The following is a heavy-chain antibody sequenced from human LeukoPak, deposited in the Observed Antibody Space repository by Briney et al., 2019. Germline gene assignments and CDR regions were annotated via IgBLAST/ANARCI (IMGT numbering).Heavy chain of an antibody. D-gene: IGHD2-2*01. J-gene: IGHJ4*02. V-gene: IGHV3-7*03. CDR3: ARLRLVTAATGGFDN. CDR1: GFTFSHYW. Sequence: GGSLRLSCAASGFTFSHYWMSWVRQAPGKGLEWVANINQDESGKYYVDFVKGRFTISRDNANRLLYLQMNSLRAEDTAFYYCARLRLVTAATGGFDNWGQGTLVTVSP. CDR2: INQDESGK.